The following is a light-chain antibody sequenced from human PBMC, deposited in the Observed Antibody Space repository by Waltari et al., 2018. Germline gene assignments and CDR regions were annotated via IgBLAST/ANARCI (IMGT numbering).Light chain of an antibody. Sequence: DIVMTQSPDSLAVSLGERATINCKSSQRVIHNSNNKHYLAWYQQKPGQPPKLLVSWASTRESGVPDRFTGSGSGTEFTLTVSSLQAEDVAVYYCQHYHTPPFTFGQGTKLEIK. CDR1: QRVIHNSNNKHY. CDR2: WAS. V-gene: IGKV4-1*01. J-gene: IGKJ2*01. CDR3: QHYHTPPFT.